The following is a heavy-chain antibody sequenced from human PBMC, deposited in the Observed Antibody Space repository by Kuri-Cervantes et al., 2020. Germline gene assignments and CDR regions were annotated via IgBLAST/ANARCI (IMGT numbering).Heavy chain of an antibody. CDR2: ILTDGSNK. Sequence: GESLKISCAASGFTFSGYGMHWVRQAPGKGLEWVTFILTDGSNKYYEDSVKGRFTISRDNSKSMLYLQVNSLRAEDTAVYYCARLPDLGGSLGYWGQGTLVTVSS. V-gene: IGHV3-30*02. CDR1: GFTFSGYG. D-gene: IGHD3-16*01. J-gene: IGHJ4*02. CDR3: ARLPDLGGSLGY.